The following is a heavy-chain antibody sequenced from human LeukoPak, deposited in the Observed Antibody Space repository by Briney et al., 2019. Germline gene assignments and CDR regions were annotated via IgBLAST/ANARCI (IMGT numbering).Heavy chain of an antibody. CDR1: GYSFTNNW. CDR3: ARQYCRGGSCYDY. J-gene: IGHJ4*02. CDR2: IYPGDSDT. V-gene: IGHV5-51*01. Sequence: GESLKISCKGSGYSFTNNWIGWVRRMPGKGLEWMGIIYPGDSDTRYSPSFQGQVTISADKSISTAYLQWSSLKASDTAMYYCARQYCRGGSCYDYWGQGTLVTVSS. D-gene: IGHD2-15*01.